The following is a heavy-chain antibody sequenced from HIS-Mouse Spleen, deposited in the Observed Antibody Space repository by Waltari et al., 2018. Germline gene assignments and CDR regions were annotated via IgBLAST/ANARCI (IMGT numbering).Heavy chain of an antibody. V-gene: IGHV3-30*18. CDR1: GFPFSSLG. CDR2: ISYDGSNK. D-gene: IGHD1-26*01. Sequence: QVQLVESGGGVVQPGRSLRLSCAAAGFPFSSLGLHRCRQAPGKGLEWVAVISYDGSNKYYADSVKGRFTISRDNSKNTLYLQMNSLRAEDTAVYYCAKDRGSPLYFDYWGQGTLVTVSS. CDR3: AKDRGSPLYFDY. J-gene: IGHJ4*02.